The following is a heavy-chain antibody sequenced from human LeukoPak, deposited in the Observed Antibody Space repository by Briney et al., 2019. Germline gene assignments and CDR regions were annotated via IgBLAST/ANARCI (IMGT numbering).Heavy chain of an antibody. D-gene: IGHD2-2*01. CDR1: GGSFSGYY. CDR2: INHSGST. V-gene: IGHV4-34*01. Sequence: SETLSLTCVVYGGSFSGYYWSWIRQPPGKGLEWIGEINHSGSTNYNPSLKSRVTISVDTSKNQFSLKLSSVTAADTAVYYCARGRGGGYCSSTSCYAGIRYFDYWGQGTLVTVSS. J-gene: IGHJ4*02. CDR3: ARGRGGGYCSSTSCYAGIRYFDY.